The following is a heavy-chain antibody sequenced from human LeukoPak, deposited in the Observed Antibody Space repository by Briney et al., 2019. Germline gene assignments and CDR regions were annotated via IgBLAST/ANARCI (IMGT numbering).Heavy chain of an antibody. CDR3: AKGSSGYYQNYYYYYMDV. Sequence: ASVKVSCKASGYTFTSYYMHWVRQAPGQGLEWMGIINPSGGSTSYAQKFQGRVTMTRDVSTSTVYMELSSLRSEDTAVYYCAKGSSGYYQNYYYYYMDVWGKGTTVTVSS. CDR1: GYTFTSYY. D-gene: IGHD3-22*01. V-gene: IGHV1-46*01. J-gene: IGHJ6*03. CDR2: INPSGGST.